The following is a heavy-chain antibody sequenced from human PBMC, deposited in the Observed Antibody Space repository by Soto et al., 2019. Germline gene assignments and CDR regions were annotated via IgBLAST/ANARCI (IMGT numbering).Heavy chain of an antibody. J-gene: IGHJ5*02. CDR2: MNPNSGNT. CDR1: GYTFTSYD. D-gene: IGHD3-9*01. Sequence: QVQLVQSGAEVKKPGASVKVSCKASGYTFTSYDINWVRQATGQGLEWMGWMNPNSGNTGYAQKFHGRVTVSRNTSISTAYMELRSLRSEETAVYYCARENRATYYDILSGYYNWFDPWGQGTLVTVSS. CDR3: ARENRATYYDILSGYYNWFDP. V-gene: IGHV1-8*01.